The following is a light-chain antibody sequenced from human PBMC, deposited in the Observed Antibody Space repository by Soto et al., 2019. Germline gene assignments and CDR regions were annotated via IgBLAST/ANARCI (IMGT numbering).Light chain of an antibody. V-gene: IGKV1-5*03. J-gene: IGKJ1*01. CDR3: QHYNSYSEA. CDR1: QSISSW. Sequence: DIRICLSHSTLSGCVENRVNITCRASQSISSWLAWYQQKPGKAPKLLIYKASTLKSGVPSRFSGSGSGTEFTLTISSLQPDDFATYYCQHYNSYSEAFGQGTKVDIK. CDR2: KAS.